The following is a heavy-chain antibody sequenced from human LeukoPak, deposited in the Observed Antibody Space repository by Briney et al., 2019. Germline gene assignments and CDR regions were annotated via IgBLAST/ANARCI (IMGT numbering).Heavy chain of an antibody. CDR3: ARVPRELGAY. CDR1: GYTFTSYG. J-gene: IGHJ4*02. CDR2: ISAYNGNT. D-gene: IGHD3-16*01. Sequence: ASVKVSCKASGYTFTSYGISWVRQAPGQGLEWMGWISAYNGNTNYAQKFQGRVTMTRNTSISTAYMELNSLRSEDTAVYYCARVPRELGAYWGQGTLVTVSS. V-gene: IGHV1-18*01.